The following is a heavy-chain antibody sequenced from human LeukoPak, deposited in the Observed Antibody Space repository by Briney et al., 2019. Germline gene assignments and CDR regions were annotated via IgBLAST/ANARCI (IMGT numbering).Heavy chain of an antibody. CDR2: IIPILGIA. V-gene: IGHV1-69*04. J-gene: IGHJ4*02. CDR1: GGTFSSYA. Sequence: SVKVSCKASGGTFSSYAISWVRQAPGQGLEWMGRIIPILGIANYAQKFQGRVTITADKSTSTAYMELSSLRAEDTAVYYCARDLLLDYWGQGTLVTVSS. CDR3: ARDLLLDY.